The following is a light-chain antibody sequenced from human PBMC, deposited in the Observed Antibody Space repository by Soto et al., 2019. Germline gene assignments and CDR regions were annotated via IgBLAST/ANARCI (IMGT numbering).Light chain of an antibody. J-gene: IGKJ2*01. Sequence: DIVMTQSPDSLAVSLGERATINCKSSQTVLYSSNNKNYLVWYQHTPGQPPKLLISWASTRESGVPDRFSGSGSVTDFTLTISSLQAEDVAVYYCQQYYNTPYTFGQGTKLEIK. CDR2: WAS. CDR3: QQYYNTPYT. CDR1: QTVLYSSNNKNY. V-gene: IGKV4-1*01.